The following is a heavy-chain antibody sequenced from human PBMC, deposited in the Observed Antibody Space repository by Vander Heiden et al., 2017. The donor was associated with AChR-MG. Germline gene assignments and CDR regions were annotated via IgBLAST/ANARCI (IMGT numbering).Heavy chain of an antibody. CDR2: ISGTSTFT. Sequence: EVQLFESGGGLVQPGGSLRLSCTASGFSLRSFAMSWVRQAPGKGLAWVSVISGTSTFTYYADSVKGRFSVSRDNSKNTVFLEMNTLRADDTAVYYCARDPKGYCSGGTCYSYFFDSWGQGTLVTVSS. CDR1: GFSLRSFA. J-gene: IGHJ4*02. D-gene: IGHD2-15*01. V-gene: IGHV3-23*01. CDR3: ARDPKGYCSGGTCYSYFFDS.